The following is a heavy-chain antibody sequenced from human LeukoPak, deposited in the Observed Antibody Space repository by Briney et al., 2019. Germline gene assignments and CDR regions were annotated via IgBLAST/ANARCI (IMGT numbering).Heavy chain of an antibody. Sequence: GGSLRLSCAASGFTFSSYGMHWVRQAPGKGLEWVAFTRYDGSNKYYADSVKGRFTISRDNSKNTLYLQMNSLRAEDTAVYYCAKDLRGIAARGLDNWGQGTLVTVSS. CDR3: AKDLRGIAARGLDN. V-gene: IGHV3-30*02. CDR2: TRYDGSNK. D-gene: IGHD6-6*01. J-gene: IGHJ4*02. CDR1: GFTFSSYG.